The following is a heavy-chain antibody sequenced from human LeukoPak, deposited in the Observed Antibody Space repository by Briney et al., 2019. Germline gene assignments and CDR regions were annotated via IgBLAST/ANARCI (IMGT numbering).Heavy chain of an antibody. CDR3: AKGFGSLDY. CDR1: GFTFSNYA. CDR2: ITNSGSNT. V-gene: IGHV3-23*01. D-gene: IGHD3-10*01. J-gene: IGHJ4*02. Sequence: PGGSLRLSCAASGFTFSNYAMRWVRQAPRKALEWVSPITNSGSNTYYADSVNGRFTISRDNSKNTLYLQMSSLRAEDTAVYYCAKGFGSLDYWGQGTLVTVSS.